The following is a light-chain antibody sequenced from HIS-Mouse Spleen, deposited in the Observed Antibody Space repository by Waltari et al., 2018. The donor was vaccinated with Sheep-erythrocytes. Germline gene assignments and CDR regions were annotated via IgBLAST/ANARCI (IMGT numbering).Light chain of an antibody. CDR3: QQYYSTPLT. J-gene: IGKJ4*01. V-gene: IGKV4-1*01. Sequence: DIVMTQSPDSLAVSLGERATINCKSSQSVLYSSNNKNYLAWYQQKPGQPPKLLIYWASTRESCVPDRCSGIGSWTDFTLTISSLQAEDVAVYYCQQYYSTPLTFGGGTKVEIK. CDR1: QSVLYSSNNKNY. CDR2: WAS.